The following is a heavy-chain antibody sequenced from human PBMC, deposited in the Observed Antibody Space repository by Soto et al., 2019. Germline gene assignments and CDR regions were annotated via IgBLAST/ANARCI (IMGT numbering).Heavy chain of an antibody. J-gene: IGHJ4*02. D-gene: IGHD2-21*02. CDR1: GFIFTTSD. Sequence: EVQLVESEGGLVQPGGSLRLSCEASGFIFTTSDMSWVRQAPGKGLEWISSITITGDTTHYADSVKGRFTISRDNFKNTVYLQMNSLRVDHPAGFYWAKGGGGDHGYWGQGTLVAVSS. CDR2: ITITGDTT. V-gene: IGHV3-23*04. CDR3: AKGGGGDHGY.